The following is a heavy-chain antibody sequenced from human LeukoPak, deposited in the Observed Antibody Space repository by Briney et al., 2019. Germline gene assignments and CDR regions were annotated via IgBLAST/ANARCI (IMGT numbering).Heavy chain of an antibody. Sequence: SETLSLTCAVYGGSFSGYYWSWIRQPPGKGLEWIGGINHSGSTNHNPSLKSRVTISVDTSKNQFSLKPSSVTAADTAVYYCARELRAAAARYGANWFDPWGQGTLVTVSS. CDR2: INHSGST. J-gene: IGHJ5*02. CDR3: ARELRAAAARYGANWFDP. V-gene: IGHV4-34*01. D-gene: IGHD6-13*01. CDR1: GGSFSGYY.